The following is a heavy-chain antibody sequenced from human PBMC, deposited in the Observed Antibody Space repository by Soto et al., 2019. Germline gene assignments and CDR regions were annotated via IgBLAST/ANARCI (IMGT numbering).Heavy chain of an antibody. CDR2: IHYSGNT. V-gene: IGHV4-31*03. J-gene: IGHJ6*02. CDR1: GDSISSSRYY. Sequence: PSETLSLTCTVSGDSISSSRYYWSWIRQHPGKGLEWIGYIHYSGNTRYNPSLKSRLTISVDTSKNQFSLMLSSLTAADTAVYFCVRARVPYSSTWYRYDYYGMDIWGQGTTVTVSS. D-gene: IGHD6-13*01. CDR3: VRARVPYSSTWYRYDYYGMDI.